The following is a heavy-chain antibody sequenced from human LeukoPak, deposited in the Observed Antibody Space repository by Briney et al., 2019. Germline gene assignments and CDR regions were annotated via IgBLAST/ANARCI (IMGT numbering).Heavy chain of an antibody. J-gene: IGHJ4*02. Sequence: GGSLRLSCAASGFIFSTYSMNWVRQAPGKGLEWVSSITGSYSHVYYADSVKGRFTISRDNAKNSLYLQMNSLRAEDTAVYYCARGAEYYYDSSGYFPFDYWGQGTLVTVSS. CDR2: ITGSYSHV. V-gene: IGHV3-21*01. D-gene: IGHD3-22*01. CDR3: ARGAEYYYDSSGYFPFDY. CDR1: GFIFSTYS.